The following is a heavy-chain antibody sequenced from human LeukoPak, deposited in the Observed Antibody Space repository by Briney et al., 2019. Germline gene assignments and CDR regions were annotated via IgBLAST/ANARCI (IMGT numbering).Heavy chain of an antibody. CDR2: ISYDGSNK. V-gene: IGHV3-30*04. J-gene: IGHJ6*03. Sequence: PGRSLRLSCAASGFIFSNYAMHWVRQAPGKGLEWVALISYDGSNKYYADSVKGRFTISRDNSKNTLYLRMSSLRAEDTAVYYCARDRLLEDRHYYSYYYMDVWGKGTTVTVSS. CDR1: GFIFSNYA. CDR3: ARDRLLEDRHYYSYYYMDV. D-gene: IGHD1-1*01.